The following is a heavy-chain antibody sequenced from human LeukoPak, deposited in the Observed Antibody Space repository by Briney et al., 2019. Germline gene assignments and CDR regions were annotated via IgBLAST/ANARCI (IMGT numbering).Heavy chain of an antibody. J-gene: IGHJ4*02. Sequence: GASVKVSCKASGYTFTSYGISWVRQAPGQGLEWMGWISAYNGNTNYAQKLQGRVTMTTDTSTSTAYMELRSLRSDDTAVYYCAGQRGGSGWYSFDYWGQGTLVTVSS. CDR3: AGQRGGSGWYSFDY. D-gene: IGHD6-19*01. CDR2: ISAYNGNT. V-gene: IGHV1-18*01. CDR1: GYTFTSYG.